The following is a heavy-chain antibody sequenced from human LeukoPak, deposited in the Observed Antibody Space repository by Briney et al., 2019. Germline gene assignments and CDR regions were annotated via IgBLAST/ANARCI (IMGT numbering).Heavy chain of an antibody. CDR1: GGSFSGYY. CDR2: INHSGST. V-gene: IGHV4-34*01. Sequence: SETLSLTCAVYGGSFSGYYWSWIRQPPGKGLEWIGEINHSGSTNYNPSLKSRVTISVDTSKNQFSLKLSSVTAADTAVYYCARRSEGYCSSTSCYTGSALDYWGQGTLVTVSS. CDR3: ARRSEGYCSSTSCYTGSALDY. D-gene: IGHD2-2*02. J-gene: IGHJ4*02.